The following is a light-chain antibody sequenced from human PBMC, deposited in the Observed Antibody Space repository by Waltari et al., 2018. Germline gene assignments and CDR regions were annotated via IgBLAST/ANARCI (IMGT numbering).Light chain of an antibody. Sequence: DIQMTQSPSSVSPSLGDRVTITCRASQGISTWLAWYQQKPGKAPQLLIYAASTLQSGVPSRFSGSGSGTDFTLTISNLQPEDFATYYCQQGSIFPRTFGQGTKVEIQ. CDR3: QQGSIFPRT. V-gene: IGKV1-12*01. J-gene: IGKJ1*01. CDR2: AAS. CDR1: QGISTW.